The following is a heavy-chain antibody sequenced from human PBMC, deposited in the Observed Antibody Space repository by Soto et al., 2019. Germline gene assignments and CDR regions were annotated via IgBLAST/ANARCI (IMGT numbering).Heavy chain of an antibody. CDR3: ASGITIFGPHYYYGMHV. J-gene: IGHJ6*02. Sequence: GGSLRLSCAASGFTFSSYAMHWVRQAPGKGLEWVAVISYDGSNKYYADSVKGRFTISRDNSKNTLYLQMNSLRAEDTAVYYCASGITIFGPHYYYGMHVPGQATTVTVSS. CDR2: ISYDGSNK. V-gene: IGHV3-30-3*01. CDR1: GFTFSSYA. D-gene: IGHD3-3*01.